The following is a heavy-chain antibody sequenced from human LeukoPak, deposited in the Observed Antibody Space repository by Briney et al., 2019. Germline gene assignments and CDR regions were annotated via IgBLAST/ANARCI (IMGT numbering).Heavy chain of an antibody. CDR1: GGSISSSSYY. Sequence: PSETLSLTCTVSGGSISSSSYYWGWIRQPPGKGLEWIGSIYYSGSTYYNPSLKSRVTISVDTSKNQFSLKLSSVTAADTAVYDCARRQYDFWSGYSDYWGQGTLVIVSS. CDR2: IYYSGST. D-gene: IGHD3-3*01. CDR3: ARRQYDFWSGYSDY. J-gene: IGHJ4*02. V-gene: IGHV4-39*01.